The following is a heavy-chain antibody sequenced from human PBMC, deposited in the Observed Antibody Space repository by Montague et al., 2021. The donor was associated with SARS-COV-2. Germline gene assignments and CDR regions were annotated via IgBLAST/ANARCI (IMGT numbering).Heavy chain of an antibody. D-gene: IGHD3-22*01. V-gene: IGHV3-30-3*01. CDR3: ARDPYYGSILLGRDDAFDI. CDR1: GFTFSSYA. Sequence: SLRLSCAASGFTFSSYAMHWVRQAPGKGLEWVAVISYDGSNKYYADSVKGRFTISRDNSKNTLYLQMNSLRAEDTAVYYCARDPYYGSILLGRDDAFDIWGQGTMVTVSS. J-gene: IGHJ3*02. CDR2: ISYDGSNK.